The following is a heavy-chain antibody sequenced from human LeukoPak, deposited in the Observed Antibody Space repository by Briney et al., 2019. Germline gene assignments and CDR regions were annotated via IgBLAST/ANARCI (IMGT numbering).Heavy chain of an antibody. CDR2: IRSNGGST. Sequence: GGSLRLSCSASGFTFRRYAMHWVRQAPGKGLGYVSAIRSNGGSTYYADSVKDRFTISRDNSKNTLFLQMNSLRAEDMAVYYCAKDREGLSSGYDLEYFDYWGQGTLVTVSS. D-gene: IGHD5-12*01. V-gene: IGHV3-64*04. J-gene: IGHJ4*02. CDR1: GFTFRRYA. CDR3: AKDREGLSSGYDLEYFDY.